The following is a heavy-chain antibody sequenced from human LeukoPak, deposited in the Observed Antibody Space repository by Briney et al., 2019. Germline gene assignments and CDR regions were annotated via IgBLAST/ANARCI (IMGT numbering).Heavy chain of an antibody. CDR2: IYPGGSDT. V-gene: IGHV5-51*01. CDR3: ARLASPLRYFDWLLFFDY. D-gene: IGHD3-9*01. J-gene: IGHJ4*02. Sequence: GESLKISCKGSGYSFTSYWIGWVRQMPGKGLEWMGIIYPGGSDTRYSPSFQGQVTISADKSISTAYLQWSSLKASDTAMYYCARLASPLRYFDWLLFFDYWGQGTLVTVSS. CDR1: GYSFTSYW.